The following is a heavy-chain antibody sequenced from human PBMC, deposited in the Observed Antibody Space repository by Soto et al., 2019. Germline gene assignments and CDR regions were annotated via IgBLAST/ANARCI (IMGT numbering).Heavy chain of an antibody. CDR2: IYYSGST. J-gene: IGHJ4*02. D-gene: IGHD2-2*01. CDR3: ARVGGDIVVVPAAGEYFDY. CDR1: DGSISSSSYY. Sequence: SETLSLTCTVSDGSISSSSYYWGWIRQPPGKGLEWIGSIYYSGSTYYNPSLKSRVTISVDTSKNQFSLKLSSVTAADTAVYYCARVGGDIVVVPAAGEYFDYWGQGTLVTVSS. V-gene: IGHV4-39*01.